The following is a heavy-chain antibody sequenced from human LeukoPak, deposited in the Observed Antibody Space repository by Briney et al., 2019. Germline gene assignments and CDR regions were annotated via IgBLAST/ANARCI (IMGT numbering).Heavy chain of an antibody. CDR2: LSAYNGNT. V-gene: IGHV1-18*01. D-gene: IGHD1-7*01. Sequence: ASVKVSCKASGYTFTSYGISWVRQAPGQGLEWMGLLSAYNGNTNYAQKLQGRVTMTPDTSTSTAYTGLRSLRSVGAAVYYCARSTGTTDWCDPWGQGTLVTVSS. CDR3: ARSTGTTDWCDP. J-gene: IGHJ5*02. CDR1: GYTFTSYG.